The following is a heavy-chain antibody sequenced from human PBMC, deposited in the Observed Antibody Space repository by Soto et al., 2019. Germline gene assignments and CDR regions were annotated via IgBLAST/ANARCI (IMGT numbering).Heavy chain of an antibody. CDR2: ISAYNGNT. V-gene: IGHV1-18*01. CDR1: GYTFTSYG. Sequence: QVQLVQSGAEVKKPGASVKVSCKASGYTFTSYGISWVRQAPGQGLEWMGWISAYNGNTNYAQKLQGRVTMTTDTSTSTAYMELRSLRSDDTAVYYCAVDPVHPRPYYYYGMDVWGQGTTVTVSS. CDR3: AVDPVHPRPYYYYGMDV. D-gene: IGHD3-10*01. J-gene: IGHJ6*02.